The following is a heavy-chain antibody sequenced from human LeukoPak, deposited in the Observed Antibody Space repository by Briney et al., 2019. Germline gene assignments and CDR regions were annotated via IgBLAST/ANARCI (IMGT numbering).Heavy chain of an antibody. V-gene: IGHV3-30*18. D-gene: IGHD3-3*01. CDR3: AKDQGYYDFWSGYHYYYYGMDV. Sequence: GGSLRLSCAASGFTFSSYGMHWVRQAPGKGLEWVAVISYDGSNKYYADSVKGRFTISRDNSKNTLYLQMSSLRAEDTAVYYCAKDQGYYDFWSGYHYYYYGMDVWGQGTTVTVSS. CDR2: ISYDGSNK. J-gene: IGHJ6*02. CDR1: GFTFSSYG.